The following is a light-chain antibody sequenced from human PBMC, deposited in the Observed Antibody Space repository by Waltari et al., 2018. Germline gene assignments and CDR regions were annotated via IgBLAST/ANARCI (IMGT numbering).Light chain of an antibody. CDR2: DDS. V-gene: IGLV3-21*02. Sequence: SYVLSQSPSVSVAPGQTARITCGGNKIGSKRVHWYQQKPGQAPVLVLYDDSDRPSGIPERFSGSNSGNTATLTISRVAAGDEADYYCHVWDSNSDHVVFGGGTKLTVL. CDR3: HVWDSNSDHVV. J-gene: IGLJ2*01. CDR1: KIGSKR.